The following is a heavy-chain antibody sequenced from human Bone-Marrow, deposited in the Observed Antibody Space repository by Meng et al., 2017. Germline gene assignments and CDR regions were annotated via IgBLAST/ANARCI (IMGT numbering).Heavy chain of an antibody. D-gene: IGHD3-10*01. V-gene: IGHV4-34*01. CDR3: ARSRPSGRGVHYYYAMDF. CDR2: IYHSGST. Sequence: SETLSLTCAVYGGSFSGYYWSWIRQTPGKGLEWIGEIYHSGSTNYNSSLKSRVTISVDTSKNQFSVKLTSVTAADTAVYYCARSRPSGRGVHYYYAMDFWGQGTTVT. CDR1: GGSFSGYY. J-gene: IGHJ6*02.